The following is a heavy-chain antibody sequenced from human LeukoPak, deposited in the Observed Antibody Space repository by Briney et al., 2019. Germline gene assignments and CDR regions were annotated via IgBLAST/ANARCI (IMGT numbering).Heavy chain of an antibody. Sequence: GGSLRLSCAASGFTFSSYAMSWVRQAPGKGLEWVSAISGSGGSTYYADSVKGRFTISRDNSKNTLYLQMNSLRAEDTAVYYCARGAEGYQHYYYYGMDGWGQGTTVTVSS. CDR2: ISGSGGST. CDR1: GFTFSSYA. V-gene: IGHV3-23*01. J-gene: IGHJ6*02. CDR3: ARGAEGYQHYYYYGMDG. D-gene: IGHD6-13*01.